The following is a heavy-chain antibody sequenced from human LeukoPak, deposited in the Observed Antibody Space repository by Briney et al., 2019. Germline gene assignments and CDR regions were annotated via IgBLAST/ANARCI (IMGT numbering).Heavy chain of an antibody. CDR2: IYYSGST. Sequence: PGGSLRLSCTASGFTFSDYYMSWIRQPPGKGLEWIGYIYYSGSTNYNPSLKSRVTISVDTSKNQFSLKLSSVTAADTAVYYCASLDYWGQGTLVTVSS. V-gene: IGHV4-59*01. CDR1: GFTFSDYY. CDR3: ASLDY. J-gene: IGHJ4*02.